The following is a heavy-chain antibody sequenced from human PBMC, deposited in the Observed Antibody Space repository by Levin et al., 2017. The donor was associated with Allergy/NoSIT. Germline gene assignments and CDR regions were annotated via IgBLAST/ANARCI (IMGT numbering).Heavy chain of an antibody. CDR3: ARRRGVTMVRGVLGYYFDY. CDR2: INHSGST. Sequence: SQTLSLTCAVYGGSFSGYYWSWIRQPPGKGLEWIGEINHSGSTNYNPSLKSRVTISVDTSKNQFSLKLSSVTAADTAVYYCARRRGVTMVRGVLGYYFDYWGQGTLVTVSS. CDR1: GGSFSGYY. V-gene: IGHV4-34*01. D-gene: IGHD3-10*01. J-gene: IGHJ4*02.